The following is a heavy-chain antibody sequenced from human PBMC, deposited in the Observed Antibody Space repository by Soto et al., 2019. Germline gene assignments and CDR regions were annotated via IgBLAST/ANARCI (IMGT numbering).Heavy chain of an antibody. CDR3: ARRGSGSYYGY. J-gene: IGHJ4*02. V-gene: IGHV3-23*01. CDR1: GFTFSSYA. Sequence: EVQLLESGGGLVQPGGSLRLSCAASGFTFSSYAMRWVRQAPVKGLEWVSAISGSGGSTYYADSVKGRFTISRDNSKNTLDLQMNSLRGEGTAVYYCARRGSGSYYGYWGQGTLVTVSS. CDR2: ISGSGGST. D-gene: IGHD1-26*01.